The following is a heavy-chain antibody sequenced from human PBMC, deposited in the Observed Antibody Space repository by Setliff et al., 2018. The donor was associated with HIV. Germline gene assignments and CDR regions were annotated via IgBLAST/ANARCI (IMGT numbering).Heavy chain of an antibody. V-gene: IGHV4-34*01. D-gene: IGHD3-22*01. CDR2: ITHSGSA. CDR3: ATFDYYDSSGFYYGGGH. CDR1: GGSFSGYY. Sequence: SETLSLTCAVYGGSFSGYYCWSWIRQSPGERLEWIGDITHSGSAEYSPSFRSRVTISVDTSKNQFSLKLNSVTAADTAVYYCATFDYYDSSGFYYGGGHWGRGTLVTVSS. J-gene: IGHJ4*02.